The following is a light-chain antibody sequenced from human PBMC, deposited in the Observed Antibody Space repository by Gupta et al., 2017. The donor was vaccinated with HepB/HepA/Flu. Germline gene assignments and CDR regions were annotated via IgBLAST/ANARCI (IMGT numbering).Light chain of an antibody. CDR3: MQALQTPCT. Sequence: DIVMTQSPLSLIVTPGEPASISCRSSQSRLEGNGHNYLDWYLQKPGQSPQMLIYLGFKRASGVPDRFSGSGSGTDFTLKISRVEAEDVGVYYCMQALQTPCTFGQGTKLEIK. V-gene: IGKV2-28*01. CDR1: QSRLEGNGHNY. CDR2: LGF. J-gene: IGKJ2*02.